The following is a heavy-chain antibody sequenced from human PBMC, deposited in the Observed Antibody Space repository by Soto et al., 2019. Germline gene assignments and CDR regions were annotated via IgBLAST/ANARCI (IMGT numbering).Heavy chain of an antibody. D-gene: IGHD4-17*01. Sequence: PGXSLRLSCAASGFTVSSYHMSWFRQAPGKGLEWVSIIYSAGSTGYADSVKGRFTISRDNAKNSLYLQMNSLRAEDTALYYCARTTAYYGMDVWGQGTTVTVSS. CDR3: ARTTAYYGMDV. CDR1: GFTVSSYH. J-gene: IGHJ6*02. V-gene: IGHV3-53*01. CDR2: IYSAGST.